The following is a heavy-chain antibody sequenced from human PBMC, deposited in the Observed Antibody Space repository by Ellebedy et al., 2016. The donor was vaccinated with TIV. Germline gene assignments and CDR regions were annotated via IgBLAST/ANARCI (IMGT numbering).Heavy chain of an antibody. Sequence: SETLSLXCAVYGGSFSGYYWSWIRQPAGKGLEWIGRIYTSGSTNYNPSLKSRVTMSVDTSKNQFSLKLSSVTAADTAVYYCARGVNYYGMDVWGQGTTVTVSS. CDR2: IYTSGST. D-gene: IGHD2-21*01. CDR1: GGSFSGYY. CDR3: ARGVNYYGMDV. J-gene: IGHJ6*02. V-gene: IGHV4-59*10.